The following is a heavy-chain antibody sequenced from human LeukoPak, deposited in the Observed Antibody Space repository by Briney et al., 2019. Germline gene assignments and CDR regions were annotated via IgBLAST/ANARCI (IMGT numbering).Heavy chain of an antibody. CDR3: ARGGILKRNSMAS. CDR2: ISPDGSST. V-gene: IGHV3-74*01. Sequence: GGSLRLSCTASGFIFSDYWMHWVRQAPGKGLVWVSRISPDGSSTNYADSVKGRFTISRNTAKNTLYLQLKSLRVEDTAVYYCARGGILKRNSMASWGRGTLVPVSS. CDR1: GFIFSDYW. J-gene: IGHJ4*02. D-gene: IGHD3-16*01.